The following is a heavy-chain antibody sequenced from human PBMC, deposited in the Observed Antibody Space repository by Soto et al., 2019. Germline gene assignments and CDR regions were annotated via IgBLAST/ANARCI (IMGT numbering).Heavy chain of an antibody. CDR3: SKNGTTWFAS. CDR2: ISVLNGYA. CDR1: GYSFHNSG. Sequence: QVQLVQSGPELKKPGASVKVSCKTSGYSFHNSGISWVRQAPGQGLEWMGWISVLNGYAHYGQKFQGRFIMTADTFTSKAYIEMRGQRSDDTAMYYCSKNGTTWFASWCQGTPVTVSS. D-gene: IGHD1-1*01. J-gene: IGHJ5*01. V-gene: IGHV1-18*01.